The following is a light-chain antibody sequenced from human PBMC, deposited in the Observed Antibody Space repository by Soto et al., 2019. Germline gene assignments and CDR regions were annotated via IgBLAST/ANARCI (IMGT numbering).Light chain of an antibody. CDR2: DVS. Sequence: QSALTQPRSVSGSPGQSVTISCTGTSSDVGGYNYVSWYQQRPGKAPKLMIYDVSKRPSGVPDRFSGAKSGNTASLTISGLQADDEADYYGCGYAGSYNYVFGPGTKVTVL. V-gene: IGLV2-11*01. J-gene: IGLJ1*01. CDR3: CGYAGSYNYV. CDR1: SSDVGGYNY.